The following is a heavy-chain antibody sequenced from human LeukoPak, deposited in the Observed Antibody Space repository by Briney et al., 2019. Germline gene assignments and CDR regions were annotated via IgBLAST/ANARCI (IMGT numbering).Heavy chain of an antibody. CDR1: GYSFTYYW. CDR3: ARREETSMVAY. D-gene: IGHD5-18*01. V-gene: IGHV5-51*01. CDR2: ISPADSDT. Sequence: GESLKISCKGSGYSFTYYWIGWVRQMPGKGLEWMGTISPADSDTRYSPSFQGQVTISADKSITTAYLQWSSLKASDTAIYYCARREETSMVAYWGQGTLVTVSS. J-gene: IGHJ4*02.